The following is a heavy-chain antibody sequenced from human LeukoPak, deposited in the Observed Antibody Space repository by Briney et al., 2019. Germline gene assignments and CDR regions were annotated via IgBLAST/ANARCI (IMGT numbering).Heavy chain of an antibody. V-gene: IGHV3-7*01. CDR3: ARTPYDFWSASYSYYFDY. J-gene: IGHJ4*02. Sequence: WGSLRLSCTASGFTLSSSWMSWVRQPPGRGLEWVASIKQDGSQKYYVDSVKGRFTISRDNAKNSLYLQMNSLRAEDTAVFYCARTPYDFWSASYSYYFDYWGQGTLVTVSS. CDR1: GFTLSSSW. CDR2: IKQDGSQK. D-gene: IGHD3-3*01.